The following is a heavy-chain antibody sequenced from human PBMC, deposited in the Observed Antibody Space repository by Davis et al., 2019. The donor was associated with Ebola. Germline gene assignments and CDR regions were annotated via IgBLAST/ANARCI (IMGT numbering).Heavy chain of an antibody. CDR1: GFTFSGSA. V-gene: IGHV3-73*01. D-gene: IGHD4-23*01. Sequence: GGSLRLSCAASGFTFSGSAMHWVRQASGKGLEWVGRIRSKANSYATAYAASVKGRFTISRDDSKNTAYLQMNSLKTEETAVYCCTGGNSPDYWGQGTLVTVSS. CDR3: TGGNSPDY. J-gene: IGHJ4*02. CDR2: IRSKANSYAT.